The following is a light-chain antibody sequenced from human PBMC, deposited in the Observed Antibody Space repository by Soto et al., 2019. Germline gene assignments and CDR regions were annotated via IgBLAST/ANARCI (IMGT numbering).Light chain of an antibody. V-gene: IGKV1-39*01. Sequence: DIQMTQSPSSLSASVGDRVTITCRASQNLSNYLNWYQQKPGKAPNLLIYAASSLQGGVPSRFSGRGSGTDFTLTISSLQPEDSATYYCQQSYSNILSFGGGTRVEL. CDR1: QNLSNY. CDR2: AAS. J-gene: IGKJ4*01. CDR3: QQSYSNILS.